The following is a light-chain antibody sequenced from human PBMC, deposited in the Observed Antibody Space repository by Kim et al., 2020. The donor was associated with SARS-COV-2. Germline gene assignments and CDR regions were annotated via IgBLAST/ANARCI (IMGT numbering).Light chain of an antibody. CDR2: DVS. V-gene: IGLV2-14*03. CDR1: SSDIGGYNY. Sequence: GQSFTISCTGSSSDIGGYNYVSWYQQHPGKATKLMIYDVSNRPSGVSNRFSGSKSGNTASLTISGLQAEDEADYFCSSYTSSSTYVFGTGTKVTVL. CDR3: SSYTSSSTYV. J-gene: IGLJ1*01.